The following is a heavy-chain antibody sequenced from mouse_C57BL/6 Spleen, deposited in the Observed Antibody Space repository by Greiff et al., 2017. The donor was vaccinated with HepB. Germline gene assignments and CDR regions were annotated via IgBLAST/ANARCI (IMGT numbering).Heavy chain of an antibody. CDR3: ARDFYDYGGYFDV. CDR2: ISDGGSYT. J-gene: IGHJ1*03. V-gene: IGHV5-4*01. CDR1: GFTFSSYA. D-gene: IGHD2-4*01. Sequence: DVMLVESGGGLVKPGGSLKLSCAASGFTFSSYAMSWVRQTPEKRLEWVATISDGGSYTYYPDNVKGRFTISRDNAKNNLYLQMSHLKSEDTAMYYCARDFYDYGGYFDVWGTGTTVTVSS.